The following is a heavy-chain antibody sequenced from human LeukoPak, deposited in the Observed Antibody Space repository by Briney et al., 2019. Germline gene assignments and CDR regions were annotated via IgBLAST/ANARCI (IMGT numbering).Heavy chain of an antibody. CDR3: ARDSLYGSGSYYQRRYNWFDP. J-gene: IGHJ5*02. CDR1: GGSMSSYY. D-gene: IGHD3-10*01. CDR2: IYHSGST. V-gene: IGHV4-59*12. Sequence: SETLSLTCSVSGGSMSSYYWSWIRQSPGKGLEWIGYIYHSGSTDYNSSLKSRVTISVDTSKNQFSLKLSSVTAADTAVYYCARDSLYGSGSYYQRRYNWFDPWGQGTLVTVSS.